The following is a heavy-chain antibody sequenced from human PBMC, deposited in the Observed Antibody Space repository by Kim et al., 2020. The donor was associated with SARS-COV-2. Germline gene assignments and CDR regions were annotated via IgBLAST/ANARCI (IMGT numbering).Heavy chain of an antibody. CDR1: GFTFSIYW. CDR2: INQDGSEK. D-gene: IGHD3-22*01. V-gene: IGHV3-7*03. J-gene: IGHJ4*02. CDR3: ARDYYDSSGYYYFDY. Sequence: GGSLRLSCAASGFTFSIYWMSWVRQAPGKGLEWVANINQDGSEKYYVDSVKGRFTISRDNAKNSLYLQMNSLRAEDTAVYYCARDYYDSSGYYYFDYWGQGTLVTVSS.